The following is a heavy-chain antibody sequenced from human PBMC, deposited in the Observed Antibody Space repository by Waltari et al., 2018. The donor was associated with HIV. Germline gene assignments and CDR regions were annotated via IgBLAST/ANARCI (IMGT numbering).Heavy chain of an antibody. V-gene: IGHV3-23*01. CDR3: AKAYYENTAYYYDF. D-gene: IGHD3-22*01. Sequence: EVQLLESGGGLVQPGGSRRLSCAASGFDSVSFAITWVRQSPERGLEWVAAVSGSGAKSFYADSVKGRFTISRDNSKNTVFLQMNSLRAADTAIYYCAKAYYENTAYYYDFWGRGTRVTVSS. CDR1: GFDSVSFA. CDR2: VSGSGAKS. J-gene: IGHJ4*02.